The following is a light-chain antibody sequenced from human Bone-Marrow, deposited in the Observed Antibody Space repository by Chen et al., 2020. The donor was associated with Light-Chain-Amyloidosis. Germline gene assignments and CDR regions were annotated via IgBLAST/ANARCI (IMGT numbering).Light chain of an antibody. CDR2: GSS. V-gene: IGKV3-20*01. CDR1: QTISSNY. Sequence: EIVLTQSPRTLSSSPGEGANLSCRASQTISSNYLTWYQRKFGHAPRLLIYGSSSRATGIPDRFTGSGSGTDFTLTINRLEPEDFAMYYCQQYGTSPLTFGGGTKVEIK. J-gene: IGKJ4*01. CDR3: QQYGTSPLT.